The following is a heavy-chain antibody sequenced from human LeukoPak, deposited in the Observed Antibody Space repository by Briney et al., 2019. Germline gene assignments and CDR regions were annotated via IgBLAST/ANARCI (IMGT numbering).Heavy chain of an antibody. Sequence: GASVKVSCKASGYTFTSYGISWVRQAPGQGLEWMGWISAYNGNTNYAQKLQGRVTMTTDTSTSTAYMELRSLRSDDTAVYYCAAEVRGVSGEAWFDPWGQGTLVTVSS. D-gene: IGHD3-10*01. CDR3: AAEVRGVSGEAWFDP. CDR1: GYTFTSYG. CDR2: ISAYNGNT. V-gene: IGHV1-18*01. J-gene: IGHJ5*02.